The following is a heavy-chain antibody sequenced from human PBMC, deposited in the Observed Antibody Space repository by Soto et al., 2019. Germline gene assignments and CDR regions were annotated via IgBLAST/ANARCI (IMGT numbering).Heavy chain of an antibody. J-gene: IGHJ1*01. D-gene: IGHD4-17*01. Sequence: LSLTCTVSGGSISSSSYYWGWIRQPPGKGLEWIGSIYYSGSTYYNPSLKSRVTISVDTSKNQFSLKLSSVTAADTAVYYCANFYGDYVPEYFQHWGQGTLVTVSS. CDR1: GGSISSSSYY. CDR3: ANFYGDYVPEYFQH. CDR2: IYYSGST. V-gene: IGHV4-39*01.